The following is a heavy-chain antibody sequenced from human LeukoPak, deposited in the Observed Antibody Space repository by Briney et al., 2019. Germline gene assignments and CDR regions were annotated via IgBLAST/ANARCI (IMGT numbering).Heavy chain of an antibody. CDR3: ARSGFGATNIYSYFDY. Sequence: SETLSLTCAVYGGSFNNYYWSWIRQPPGKGLEWIGEINHSGSTNYNPSLKSRVTISVDTSKNQFSLKLSSVTAADTAVYYCARSGFGATNIYSYFDYWGQGTLVTVSS. V-gene: IGHV4-34*01. J-gene: IGHJ4*02. CDR1: GGSFNNYY. D-gene: IGHD1-26*01. CDR2: INHSGST.